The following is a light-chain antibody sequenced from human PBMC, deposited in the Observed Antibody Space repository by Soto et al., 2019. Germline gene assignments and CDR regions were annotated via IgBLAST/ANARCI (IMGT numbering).Light chain of an antibody. Sequence: DLQITQSPSTLSASVGDRVSITCRASQSSSTWLAWYQQKPGKAPELLIYDASSLESGVPSRFSGSGSGTEFTLTISSLQPDDFATYYCQQYNTYSWTFGQGTKVDI. CDR1: QSSSTW. V-gene: IGKV1-5*01. CDR3: QQYNTYSWT. J-gene: IGKJ1*01. CDR2: DAS.